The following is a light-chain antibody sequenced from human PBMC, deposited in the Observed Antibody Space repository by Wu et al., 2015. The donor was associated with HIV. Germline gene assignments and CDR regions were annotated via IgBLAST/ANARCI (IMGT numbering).Light chain of an antibody. CDR3: QQYGGSPQT. V-gene: IGKV3-20*01. J-gene: IGKJ1*01. CDR2: GAS. Sequence: WYRTQKPRPGVPRLHIYGASNRADCHPRQVHGSGSGTDFTPTISRLEPEDFAVYYCQQYGGSPQTFGQGTKVEIK.